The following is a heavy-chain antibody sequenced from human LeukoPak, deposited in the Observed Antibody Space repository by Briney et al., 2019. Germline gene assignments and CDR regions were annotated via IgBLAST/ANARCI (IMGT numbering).Heavy chain of an antibody. CDR3: ARDLGLDGD. CDR2: ISSSSSPI. J-gene: IGHJ4*02. CDR1: GFTFSSYS. Sequence: GRSLRLSCAASGFTFSSYSMNWVRQAPGKGLEWVSYISSSSSPIYYADSVKGRFTISRDNAKNSLYLQMNSLRAEDTAVFYCARDLGLDGDWGQGTLVTVSS. V-gene: IGHV3-48*01. D-gene: IGHD2-2*03.